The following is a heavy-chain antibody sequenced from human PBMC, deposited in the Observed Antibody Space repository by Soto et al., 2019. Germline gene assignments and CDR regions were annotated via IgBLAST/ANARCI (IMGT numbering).Heavy chain of an antibody. J-gene: IGHJ5*02. CDR2: IYYSGST. V-gene: IGHV4-31*03. CDR3: ARASRNDRLFDP. CDR1: GGSISSGGYY. Sequence: SETLSLTCTVSGGSISSGGYYWSWIRQHPGKGLEWIGYIYYSGSTYYNPSLKSRVTISVDTSKNQFSLKLSSVTAADTAVYYCARASRNDRLFDPWGQGTLVTVSS.